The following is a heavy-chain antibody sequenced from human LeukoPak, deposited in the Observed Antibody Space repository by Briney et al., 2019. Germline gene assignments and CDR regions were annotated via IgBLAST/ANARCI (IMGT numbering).Heavy chain of an antibody. V-gene: IGHV3-23*01. CDR3: AKCRETSGYNKWFDP. Sequence: PLGGSLRLSCAASGFTFSSYAMNWVRQAPGKGPVWVSTITGSGGDTYYADSVKGRFTISRDNSKNTVYLQMNSLGAEDTAVYYCAKCRETSGYNKWFDPWGQGTLVTVSS. D-gene: IGHD3-3*01. CDR1: GFTFSSYA. CDR2: ITGSGGDT. J-gene: IGHJ5*02.